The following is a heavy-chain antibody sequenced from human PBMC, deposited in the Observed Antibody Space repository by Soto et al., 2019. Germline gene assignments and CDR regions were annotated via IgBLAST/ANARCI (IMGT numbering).Heavy chain of an antibody. D-gene: IGHD5-12*01. J-gene: IGHJ6*02. CDR3: ARVLVATITWMGYYGMDV. V-gene: IGHV4-4*07. Sequence: PSETLSLTCTASGGTISSYYWNWIRQPPGKGLEWRGRSSPSGSTNYTPSPKSGATMSVDTSKNEFSLKLSSGPAADTAGYYCARVLVATITWMGYYGMDVWGQGPKVTVYS. CDR1: GGTISSYY. CDR2: SSPSGST.